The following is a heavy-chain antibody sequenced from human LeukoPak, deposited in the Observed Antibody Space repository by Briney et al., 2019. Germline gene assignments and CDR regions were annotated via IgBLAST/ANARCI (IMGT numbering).Heavy chain of an antibody. CDR3: ARGRTVAAAGAPFDY. V-gene: IGHV1-2*02. J-gene: IGHJ4*02. Sequence: ASVKVSCKASGYIFTDYYMHWVRQAPGQGLEWMGWINLNSGGTKYAQEFQGRVTMTRDTSISTAYMELSSLRSDDTAVYYCARGRTVAAAGAPFDYWGQGTLVTVSS. CDR1: GYIFTDYY. D-gene: IGHD6-19*01. CDR2: INLNSGGT.